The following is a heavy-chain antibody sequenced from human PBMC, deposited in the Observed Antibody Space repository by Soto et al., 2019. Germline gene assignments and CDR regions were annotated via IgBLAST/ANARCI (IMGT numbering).Heavy chain of an antibody. V-gene: IGHV3-33*01. Sequence: GGSLRLSCAASGFTFSSYGMHWVRQAPGKGLEWVAVIWYDGSNKYYADSVKGRFTISRDNSKNTLYLQMNSLRAEDTAVYYCARDGTIFGPEYYYYYGMDVWGQGTTVTVSS. CDR3: ARDGTIFGPEYYYYYGMDV. CDR1: GFTFSSYG. CDR2: IWYDGSNK. D-gene: IGHD3-3*01. J-gene: IGHJ6*02.